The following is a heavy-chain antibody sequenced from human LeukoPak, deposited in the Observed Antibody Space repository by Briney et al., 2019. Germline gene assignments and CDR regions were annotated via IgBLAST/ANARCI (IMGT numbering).Heavy chain of an antibody. CDR2: ISSSGSNI. D-gene: IGHD5-18*01. CDR1: GFTFSNYE. CDR3: ARVRSGYSHETYFDY. J-gene: IGHJ4*02. V-gene: IGHV3-48*03. Sequence: GGSLRLSCAASGFTFSNYEMNWVRQAPGKGLEWVSYISSSGSNIYYADSVKGRFTISRDNAKDSLYLQMHSLRAEDTAVYYCARVRSGYSHETYFDYWGQGTLVTVSS.